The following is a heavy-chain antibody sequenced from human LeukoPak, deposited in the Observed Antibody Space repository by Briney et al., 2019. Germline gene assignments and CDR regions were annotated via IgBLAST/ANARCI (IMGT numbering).Heavy chain of an antibody. CDR2: IRYDGSNK. D-gene: IGHD5-18*01. CDR3: ANSWIQLWIPIDY. V-gene: IGHV3-30*02. CDR1: GFTFSSYG. J-gene: IGHJ4*02. Sequence: GGSLRLSCAASGFTFSSYGVHWVREAPGKGMEWVAFIRYDGSNKYYADSVKGRFTISRDNYKNTLYLQMNSLRAEDTAVYYCANSWIQLWIPIDYWGQGTLVTVSS.